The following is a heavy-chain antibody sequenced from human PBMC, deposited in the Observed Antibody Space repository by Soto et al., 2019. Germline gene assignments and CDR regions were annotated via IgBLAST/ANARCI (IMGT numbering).Heavy chain of an antibody. CDR2: IYPGDSDT. J-gene: IGHJ4*02. D-gene: IGHD5-12*01. V-gene: IGHV5-51*01. CDR1: GYSLVSYW. Sequence: PGESLKISCKGSGYSLVSYWIGWVRQMPGKGLEWMGIIYPGDSDTRYSPSFQGQITISADRSVTAVYLQWSSLNASDTAIYYCARTDGYDIDYWGQGTLVTVSS. CDR3: ARTDGYDIDY.